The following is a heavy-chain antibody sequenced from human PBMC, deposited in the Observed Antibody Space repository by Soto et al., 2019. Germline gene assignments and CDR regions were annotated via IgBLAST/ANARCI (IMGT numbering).Heavy chain of an antibody. CDR3: ARESHDIVTGPPWVWYFDL. Sequence: QVQLQQWGAGPLRPLETLSLTCGVSGGSFSGYYSAWIRQSPGKGLEWIGEINDRGSINYNPSLKRRVSISVDTSKNHYSLNLRSVTAADTAVYYCARESHDIVTGPPWVWYFDLWGRCTLVTVSS. CDR2: INDRGSI. CDR1: GGSFSGYY. D-gene: IGHD3-9*01. J-gene: IGHJ2*01. V-gene: IGHV4-34*01.